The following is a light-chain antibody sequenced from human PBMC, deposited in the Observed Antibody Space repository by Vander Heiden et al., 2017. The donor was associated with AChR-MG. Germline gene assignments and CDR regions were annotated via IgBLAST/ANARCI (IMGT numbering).Light chain of an antibody. CDR2: QDS. J-gene: IGLJ1*01. V-gene: IGLV3-1*01. Sequence: SYELTQPPSVSVSPGQTASITCSGDQLGDKYACWYQQKPGQSPGRGIYQDSKRPSGIPERFSGSNSGNKANLTISGTQAMDEAYYYCQAWDSSTVGFGTGPKV. CDR3: QAWDSSTVG. CDR1: QLGDKY.